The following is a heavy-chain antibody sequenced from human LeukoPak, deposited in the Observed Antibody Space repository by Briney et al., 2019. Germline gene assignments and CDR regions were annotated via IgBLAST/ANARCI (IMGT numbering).Heavy chain of an antibody. CDR2: IRYDGSNK. V-gene: IGHV3-30*02. CDR3: ARGPQRYGSKRPDAFDI. J-gene: IGHJ3*02. D-gene: IGHD4/OR15-4a*01. CDR1: GFNFRAYW. Sequence: GGSLRLSCTTSGFNFRAYWMGWVRQAPGKRLEWVAFIRYDGSNKYYADSVKGRFTISRDNSKNTLYLQMNSLRAEDTAVYYCARGPQRYGSKRPDAFDIWGQGTMVTVSS.